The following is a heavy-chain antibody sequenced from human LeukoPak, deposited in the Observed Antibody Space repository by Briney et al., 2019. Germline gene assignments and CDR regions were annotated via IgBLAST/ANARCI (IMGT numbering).Heavy chain of an antibody. V-gene: IGHV4-39*07. D-gene: IGHD3-9*01. J-gene: IGHJ4*02. Sequence: SETLSLTCTVSGDSINSSRHYWGWIRQPPGKGLEWIGSIYYSGSTYYNPSLMSQVTISIDRSENRFSLNLSSVTAADTALYYCARVRAYYDILTGYSGDYFDHWGQGTPVTVSS. CDR3: ARVRAYYDILTGYSGDYFDH. CDR2: IYYSGST. CDR1: GDSINSSRHY.